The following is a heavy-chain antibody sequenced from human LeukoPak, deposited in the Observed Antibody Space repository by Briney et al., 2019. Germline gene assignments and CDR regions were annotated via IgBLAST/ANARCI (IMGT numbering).Heavy chain of an antibody. CDR3: AKGLLWFGESTRDYFDY. V-gene: IGHV3-30*02. J-gene: IGHJ4*02. CDR1: GFTFSSYE. D-gene: IGHD3-10*01. Sequence: GGSLRLSCAASGFTFSSYEMNWVRQAPGKGLEWVAFIRYDGSNKYYADSVKGRFTISRDNSKNTLYLQMNSLRAEDTAVYYCAKGLLWFGESTRDYFDYWGQGTLVTVSS. CDR2: IRYDGSNK.